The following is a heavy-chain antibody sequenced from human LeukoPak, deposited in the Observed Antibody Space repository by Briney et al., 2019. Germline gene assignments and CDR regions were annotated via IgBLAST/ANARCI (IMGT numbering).Heavy chain of an antibody. CDR2: ISSSGSSL. V-gene: IGHV3-11*04. CDR1: GFTFSDYY. D-gene: IGHD2-2*01. J-gene: IGHJ2*01. Sequence: GGSLRLSCAASGFTFSDYYMTWIRQAPGKGLEWVSYISSSGSSLHYADSVKGRFTISRDNAKNSLYLQMNSLRAEDTAVYYCARSRGSSVVPASLWYFDLWGRGTLVTVSS. CDR3: ARSRGSSVVPASLWYFDL.